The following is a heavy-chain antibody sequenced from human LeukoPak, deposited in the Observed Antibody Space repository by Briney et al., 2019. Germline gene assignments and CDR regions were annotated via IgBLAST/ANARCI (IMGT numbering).Heavy chain of an antibody. J-gene: IGHJ4*02. CDR2: IIPIFGTA. D-gene: IGHD3-9*01. CDR1: GGTFSSYA. Sequence: ASVKVSCKASGGTFSSYAISWVRQAPGQGLEWMGGIIPIFGTANYAQKFQGRVTITADESTSTAYMELSSLRSEDTAVYYCARILGRGYYNLNYFDYWGQGTLVTVSS. CDR3: ARILGRGYYNLNYFDY. V-gene: IGHV1-69*13.